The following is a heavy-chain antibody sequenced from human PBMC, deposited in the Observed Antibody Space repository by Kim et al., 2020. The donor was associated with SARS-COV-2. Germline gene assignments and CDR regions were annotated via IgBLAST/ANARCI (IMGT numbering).Heavy chain of an antibody. J-gene: IGHJ4*02. V-gene: IGHV1-69*13. CDR3: AGKIYGSGSIVADY. Sequence: SVKVSCKASGGTFSSYAISWVRQAPGQGLDWMGGIIPIFGTANYAKKFQGRVTITVDESPSTAYMELSSLGSEDTAVYYCAGKIYGSGSIVADYWGQGTLVTGSS. D-gene: IGHD3-10*01. CDR2: IIPIFGTA. CDR1: GGTFSSYA.